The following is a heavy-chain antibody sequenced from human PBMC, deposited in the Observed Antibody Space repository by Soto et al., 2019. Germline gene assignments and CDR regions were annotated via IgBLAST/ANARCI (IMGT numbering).Heavy chain of an antibody. D-gene: IGHD6-19*01. CDR1: GGSISSYY. V-gene: IGHV4-59*01. CDR2: IYYSGST. CDR3: ARLRTIAVAGLNYYYYYGMDV. J-gene: IGHJ6*02. Sequence: SEALSLTFTVSGGSISSYYWSWVRQPPGKGLEWIGYIYYSGSTNYNPSLKSRVTISVDTSKNQFSLKLSSVTAADTAVYYCARLRTIAVAGLNYYYYYGMDVWGQGTTVTVSS.